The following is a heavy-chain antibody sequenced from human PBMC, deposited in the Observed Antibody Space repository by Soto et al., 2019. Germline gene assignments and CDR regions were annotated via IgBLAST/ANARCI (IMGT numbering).Heavy chain of an antibody. J-gene: IGHJ4*02. V-gene: IGHV1-8*01. CDR2: MNPNSGNT. Sequence: QVQLVQSGAEVKKPGASVKVSCKASGYTFTSYDINWVRQATGQGLEWMGWMNPNSGNTGYAQKFQGRVTMTRNTSISTAYMELSSLRSEDTAVYYCARGRRFYDFWSGYLPAHFDYWCQGTLVTVSS. D-gene: IGHD3-3*01. CDR3: ARGRRFYDFWSGYLPAHFDY. CDR1: GYTFTSYD.